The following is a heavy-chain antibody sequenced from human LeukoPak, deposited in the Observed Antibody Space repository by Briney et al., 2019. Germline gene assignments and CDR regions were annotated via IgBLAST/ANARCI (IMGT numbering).Heavy chain of an antibody. J-gene: IGHJ5*02. CDR3: ARGKYSSSWSLNWFDP. V-gene: IGHV4-30-2*01. CDR2: IYHSGST. CDR1: GDSISSGGYY. D-gene: IGHD6-13*01. Sequence: PSETLSLTCTVSGDSISSGGYYWSWIRQPPGKGLEWIGYIYHSGSTYYNPSLKSRVTISVDRSKNQFSLKLSSVTAADTAVYYCARGKYSSSWSLNWFDPWGQGTLVIVSS.